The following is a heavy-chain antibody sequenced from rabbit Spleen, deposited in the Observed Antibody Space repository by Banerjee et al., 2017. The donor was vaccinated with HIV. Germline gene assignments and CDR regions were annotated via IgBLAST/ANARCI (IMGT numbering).Heavy chain of an antibody. CDR2: IDPVFGSA. CDR3: ARGGAL. Sequence: QEQLEESGGGLVKPVESLTLTGKASGFDFSSYYMSWVRQAPGKGLEWIVYIDPVFGSAYYAGWVNGGFSNSRDTAQKAVSVHMHNLTTAEMATSFCARGGALWGPGTLVTV. J-gene: IGHJ4*01. CDR1: GFDFSSYY. V-gene: IGHV1S47*01.